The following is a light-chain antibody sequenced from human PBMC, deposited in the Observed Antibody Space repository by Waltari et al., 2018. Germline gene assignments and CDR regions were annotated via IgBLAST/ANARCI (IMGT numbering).Light chain of an antibody. Sequence: QSALTQPPSASGSPGQSVTISCTGTSSDVGGYKYVSWYQQHPGKAPKLMIYEVSNRFTGGPGRFSGSESGITASLTVSGLQTGEEADYYCGSYAGSGEKEVCGGGTKLTVL. CDR3: GSYAGSGEKEV. CDR1: SSDVGGYKY. J-gene: IGLJ3*02. V-gene: IGLV2-8*01. CDR2: EVS.